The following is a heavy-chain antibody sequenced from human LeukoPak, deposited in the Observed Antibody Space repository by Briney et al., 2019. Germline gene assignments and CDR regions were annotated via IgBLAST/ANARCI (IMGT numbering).Heavy chain of an antibody. CDR2: IYHSGSP. V-gene: IGHV4-39*07. CDR1: GVSISRISYY. CDR3: ARVSSRIAAAGTDNWFDP. Sequence: KPSETLSLTCTVSGVSISRISYYWGWIRQPPGKGLEWIGSIYHSGSPYYNPSLKSRVTLSIDTSKNQFSLKLSSVTAADTAVYYCARVSSRIAAAGTDNWFDPWGQGTLVTVSS. D-gene: IGHD6-13*01. J-gene: IGHJ5*02.